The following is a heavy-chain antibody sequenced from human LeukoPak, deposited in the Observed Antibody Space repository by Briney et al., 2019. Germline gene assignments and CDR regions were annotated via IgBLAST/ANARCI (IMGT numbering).Heavy chain of an antibody. CDR3: ARVVGPFTVTLSHGAFDI. CDR1: GGSISSYY. V-gene: IGHV4-59*01. J-gene: IGHJ3*02. Sequence: SETLSLTCTVSGGSISSYYWSWIRQPPGKGLEWIGYIYYSGSTNYNPSLKSRVTISVDTSKNQFSLKLSSVTAADTAVYYCARVVGPFTVTLSHGAFDIWGQGTMVTVSS. D-gene: IGHD4-17*01. CDR2: IYYSGST.